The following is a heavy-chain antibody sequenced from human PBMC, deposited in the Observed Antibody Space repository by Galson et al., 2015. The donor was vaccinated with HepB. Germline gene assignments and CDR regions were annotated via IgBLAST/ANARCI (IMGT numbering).Heavy chain of an antibody. V-gene: IGHV4-31*03. CDR2: THYTGTT. CDR3: ARGTEDNYGSFDY. D-gene: IGHD3-10*01. CDR1: GGSLGIGGYY. J-gene: IGHJ4*02. Sequence: TLSLTCTVSGGSLGIGGYYWSWIRQPPERGLEWIGYTHYTGTTYYNPSLRGRLTISEGMSKNQFSLKLSSVTAADTAIYYCARGTEDNYGSFDYWGQGTLVTVSS.